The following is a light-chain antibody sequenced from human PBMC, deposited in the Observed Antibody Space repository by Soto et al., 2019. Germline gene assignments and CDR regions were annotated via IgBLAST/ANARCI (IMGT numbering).Light chain of an antibody. CDR2: KAS. CDR3: QQYHSYST. V-gene: IGKV1-5*03. CDR1: QSINSW. J-gene: IGKJ2*01. Sequence: DIQMTQSPSTLSGSVGDRVTITCRASQSINSWLAWYQHKPGKAPKLLIYKASTLESGVPSRFSGSGSGTEFTLTISSLQPDDFATYYCQQYHSYSTFGQGTKLEIK.